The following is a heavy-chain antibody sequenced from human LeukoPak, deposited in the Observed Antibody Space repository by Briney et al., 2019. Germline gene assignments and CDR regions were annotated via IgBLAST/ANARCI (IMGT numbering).Heavy chain of an antibody. CDR3: ARSSSFSSSWVNWFDT. J-gene: IGHJ5*02. Sequence: GGSLRLSCAASGFTFSSYSMNWVRQAPGKGLEWVSSISSSSSYIYYADSVKGRFTISRDNAKNSLYLQMNSLRAEDTAVYYCARSSSFSSSWVNWFDTWGQGTLVTVSS. CDR2: ISSSSSYI. D-gene: IGHD6-13*01. V-gene: IGHV3-21*01. CDR1: GFTFSSYS.